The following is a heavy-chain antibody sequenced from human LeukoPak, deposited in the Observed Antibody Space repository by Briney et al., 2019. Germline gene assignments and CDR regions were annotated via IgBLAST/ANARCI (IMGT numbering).Heavy chain of an antibody. Sequence: GGSLRLSCAASGFTFSSYAMSWVRQAPGKGLEWVSAISGSGGSTYYADSVKGRFTISRDNSKNTLYLQMNSLRAEDTAVYYCAAQYGSSPRLVGVVDFWGQGTLVTVSS. CDR3: AAQYGSSPRLVGVVDF. D-gene: IGHD6-6*01. V-gene: IGHV3-23*01. J-gene: IGHJ4*02. CDR2: ISGSGGST. CDR1: GFTFSSYA.